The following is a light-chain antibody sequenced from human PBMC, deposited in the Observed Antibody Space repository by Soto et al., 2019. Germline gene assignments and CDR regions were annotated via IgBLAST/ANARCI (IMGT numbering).Light chain of an antibody. CDR3: QQANDFPIT. Sequence: DIQMTQSPSSVSASVGDRVTITCRASQDIRRYLAWYQQKPGKAPNLLIYASSTLQSGVPSRFSGSGSGTDFTLTISSLQPEDFATYYCQQANDFPITFGQGTRLEIK. J-gene: IGKJ5*01. V-gene: IGKV1-12*01. CDR2: ASS. CDR1: QDIRRY.